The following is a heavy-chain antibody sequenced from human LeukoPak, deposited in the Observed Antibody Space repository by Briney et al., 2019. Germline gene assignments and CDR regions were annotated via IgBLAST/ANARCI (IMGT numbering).Heavy chain of an antibody. J-gene: IGHJ4*02. CDR1: GYSFTSYW. Sequence: GGSLKISCKGSGYSFTSYWIGWMRQMPGNGLEWMGIIYPGDSDTRYSPSFQGQVTISADKSISTAYLQWSSLKASDTAMYYCARPLTPTYSSGWYAGYWGQGALVTVSS. CDR2: IYPGDSDT. CDR3: ARPLTPTYSSGWYAGY. V-gene: IGHV5-51*01. D-gene: IGHD6-19*01.